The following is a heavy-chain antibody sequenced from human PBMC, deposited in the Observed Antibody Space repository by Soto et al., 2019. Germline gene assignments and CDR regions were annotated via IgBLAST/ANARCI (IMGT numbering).Heavy chain of an antibody. J-gene: IGHJ5*02. V-gene: IGHV1-69*12. Sequence: QVQLVQSGAEVKKPGSSVKVSCKASGGTFSSYAISWVRQAPGQGLEWMGGIIPIFGTANYAQKFQGRVTITADESTSTAYMELSSLSSEDTAVYYCAIGRRKQLVVHDWFDPWGQGTLVTVSS. D-gene: IGHD6-6*01. CDR1: GGTFSSYA. CDR2: IIPIFGTA. CDR3: AIGRRKQLVVHDWFDP.